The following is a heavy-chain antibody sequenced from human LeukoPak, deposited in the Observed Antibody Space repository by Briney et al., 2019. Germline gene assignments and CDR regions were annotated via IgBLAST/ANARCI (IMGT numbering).Heavy chain of an antibody. D-gene: IGHD6-19*01. CDR3: AKDSQWLASYYYYYMDV. Sequence: PGGSLRLSCAASGFTFSSYGMHWVRQAPGKGLEWGAFIRYDGSNKYYADSVKGRFTISRDNSKNTLYLQMNSLRAEDTAVYYCAKDSQWLASYYYYYMDVWGKGTTVIVSS. CDR1: GFTFSSYG. CDR2: IRYDGSNK. J-gene: IGHJ6*03. V-gene: IGHV3-30*02.